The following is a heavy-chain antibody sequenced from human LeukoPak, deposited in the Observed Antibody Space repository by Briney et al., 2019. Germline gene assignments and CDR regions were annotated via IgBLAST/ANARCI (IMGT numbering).Heavy chain of an antibody. J-gene: IGHJ6*03. CDR2: IYYSGST. CDR1: GGSISSYY. D-gene: IGHD4-11*01. V-gene: IGHV4-59*01. Sequence: PSETLSLTCTVSGGSISSYYWSWTRQPPGKGLEWIGYIYYSGSTNYNPSLKSRVTISVDTSKNQFSLKLSSVTAADTAVYYCARDSNSLYYYYMDVWGKGTTVTVSS. CDR3: ARDSNSLYYYYMDV.